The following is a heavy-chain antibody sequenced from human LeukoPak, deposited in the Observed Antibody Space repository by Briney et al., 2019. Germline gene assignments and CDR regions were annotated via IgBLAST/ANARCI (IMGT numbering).Heavy chain of an antibody. V-gene: IGHV1-18*01. J-gene: IGHJ6*02. CDR2: ISVYNGKT. CDR3: VREPPTMVRGVTMDV. D-gene: IGHD3-10*01. Sequence: ASVKVSCKASGYSFINYGISWVQQAPGQGLEWMGWISVYNGKTRYAQNLQGRVTMTTDTSTSTAYMELRSLRSDDTAVYYCVREPPTMVRGVTMDVWGQGTTVTVSS. CDR1: GYSFINYG.